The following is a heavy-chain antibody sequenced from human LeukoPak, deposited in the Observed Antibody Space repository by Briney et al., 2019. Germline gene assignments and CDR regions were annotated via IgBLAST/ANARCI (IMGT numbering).Heavy chain of an antibody. J-gene: IGHJ6*02. V-gene: IGHV4-34*01. CDR3: ARIRYCSSTSCYTPNYYGMDV. Sequence: PSETLSLTCAVYGGSFSGYYWSWIRQPPGKGLEWIGEINHSGSTNYNPSLKSRVTISVDTSKNQFSLKPSSVTAADTAVYYCARIRYCSSTSCYTPNYYGMDVWGQGTTVTVSS. CDR1: GGSFSGYY. D-gene: IGHD2-2*02. CDR2: INHSGST.